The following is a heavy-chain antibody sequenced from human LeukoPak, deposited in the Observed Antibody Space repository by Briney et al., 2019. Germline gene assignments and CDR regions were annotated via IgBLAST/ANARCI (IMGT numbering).Heavy chain of an antibody. J-gene: IGHJ4*02. D-gene: IGHD4-17*01. V-gene: IGHV3-30*02. CDR3: ARDLKSAVTTVDY. Sequence: GGSLRLSCAASGFTFSSFGMHWVRQAPGKGLEWVSFINYNGRDKYYADSVKGRFTISRDSSKNTLSLQMNSLRAEDTAVYYCARDLKSAVTTVDYWGQGTLVTVSS. CDR2: INYNGRDK. CDR1: GFTFSSFG.